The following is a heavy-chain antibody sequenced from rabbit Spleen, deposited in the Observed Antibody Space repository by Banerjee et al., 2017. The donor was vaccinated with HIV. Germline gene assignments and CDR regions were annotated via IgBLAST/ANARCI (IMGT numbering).Heavy chain of an antibody. CDR1: GFSFSNKAV. CDR2: INAVTGKA. J-gene: IGHJ6*01. D-gene: IGHD8-1*01. Sequence: QEQLVESGGGLVKPEGSLKLSCTASGFSFSNKAVMCWVRQAPGKGLEWIACINAVTGKAVYASWAKGRFTFSKTSSTTVTLQMTSLTAADTATYFCARDAGTSFSTYGMDLWGQGTLVTVS. CDR3: ARDAGTSFSTYGMDL. V-gene: IGHV1S45*01.